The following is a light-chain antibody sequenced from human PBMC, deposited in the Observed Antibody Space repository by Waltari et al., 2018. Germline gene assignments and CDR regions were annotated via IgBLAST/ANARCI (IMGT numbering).Light chain of an antibody. V-gene: IGLV1-47*01. CDR1: SSNIGSNY. J-gene: IGLJ3*02. CDR2: RNN. Sequence: QSVLTQPPSASGTPGQRVTISCSGSSSNIGSNYVYWYQQFPRTAPKLLIYRNNQRPSGGSDRFSGAKSGTSASRAISGLRSDDEADYYCAVWDDSLSGRVFGGGTKLTVL. CDR3: AVWDDSLSGRV.